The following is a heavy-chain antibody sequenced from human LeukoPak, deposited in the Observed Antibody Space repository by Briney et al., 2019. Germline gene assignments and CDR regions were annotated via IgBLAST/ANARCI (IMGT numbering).Heavy chain of an antibody. J-gene: IGHJ6*02. D-gene: IGHD3-22*01. CDR3: ARLPTYDTSGSYYGPYYYGMDV. Sequence: SETLSLTCTVSGGSISSYYWSWIRQPPGKGLEWIGYFYYSGSTNYNPSLKSRVTMSVDTSKNHFSLKLSSVTAADTAVYYCARLPTYDTSGSYYGPYYYGMDVWGQGTTVTVSS. CDR1: GGSISSYY. V-gene: IGHV4-59*08. CDR2: FYYSGST.